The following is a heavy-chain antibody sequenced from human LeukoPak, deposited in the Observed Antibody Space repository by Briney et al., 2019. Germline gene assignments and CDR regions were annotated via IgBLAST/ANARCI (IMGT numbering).Heavy chain of an antibody. D-gene: IGHD2-2*01. V-gene: IGHV1-69*13. Sequence: SVEVSCKASGGTFSSYAISWVRQAPGQGLEWMGGIIPIFGTANYAQKFQGRVTITADESTSTAYMELSSLRSEDTAVYYCASRPPNQLPTTGRAFDIWGQGTMVTVSS. J-gene: IGHJ3*02. CDR3: ASRPPNQLPTTGRAFDI. CDR1: GGTFSSYA. CDR2: IIPIFGTA.